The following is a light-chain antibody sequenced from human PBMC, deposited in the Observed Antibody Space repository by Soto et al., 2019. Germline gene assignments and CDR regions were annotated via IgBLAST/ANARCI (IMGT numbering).Light chain of an antibody. J-gene: IGKJ5*01. CDR2: DAS. CDR1: QSVSSY. CDR3: QQRSNWPPSLT. Sequence: EIVLTQSPATLSLSPGERATLSCRASQSVSSYLAWYQQKPGHAPRLLIYDASNRATGIPARFSGSGSGTDFTLTISSLEPEDFAVYYCQQRSNWPPSLTVGQRTRLEIK. V-gene: IGKV3-11*01.